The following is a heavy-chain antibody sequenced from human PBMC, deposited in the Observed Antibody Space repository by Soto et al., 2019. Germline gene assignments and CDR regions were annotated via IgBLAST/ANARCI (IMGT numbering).Heavy chain of an antibody. D-gene: IGHD1-7*01. CDR1: GFNFSGYG. CDR3: AKDRYGVSGTTKENDY. CDR2: ISYDGSNK. V-gene: IGHV3-30*18. Sequence: QVQLVESGGGVVQPGRSLRLSCAASGFNFSGYGMHWVRQAPGKGLEWVAVISYDGSNKYYADSVKGRFTVSRDNSKNTVYLQMNSLTGEDAAVYYCAKDRYGVSGTTKENDYWGQGTLVTVSS. J-gene: IGHJ4*02.